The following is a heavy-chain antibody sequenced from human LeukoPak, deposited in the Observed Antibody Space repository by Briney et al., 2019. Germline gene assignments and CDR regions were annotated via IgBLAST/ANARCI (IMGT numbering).Heavy chain of an antibody. Sequence: PGGSLRLSCAASGFTLSSYWIHWVRQAPGEGLVWVSRINPDGSRTDYADSVKGRFTISRDNTKNTVDLQMNSLRAEDTAVYYCGTRYSGNYYHFWGQGTLVTVSA. CDR1: GFTLSSYW. CDR3: GTRYSGNYYHF. D-gene: IGHD1-26*01. CDR2: INPDGSRT. J-gene: IGHJ4*02. V-gene: IGHV3-74*01.